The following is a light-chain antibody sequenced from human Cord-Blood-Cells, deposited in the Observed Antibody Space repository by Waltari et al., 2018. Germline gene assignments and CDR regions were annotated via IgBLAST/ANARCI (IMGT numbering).Light chain of an antibody. V-gene: IGKV1-39*01. CDR2: AAS. CDR1: QSISSY. CDR3: QQSYSTPYS. J-gene: IGKJ2*03. Sequence: DIQMTQSPSSLSASVGDRVTITCRASQSISSYLNWYQQKPGKAPKLLIYAASSLQSGVPSRFSGSGAGTDFTLTISSLQPEDVATYYCQQSYSTPYSFVQGTKLEIK.